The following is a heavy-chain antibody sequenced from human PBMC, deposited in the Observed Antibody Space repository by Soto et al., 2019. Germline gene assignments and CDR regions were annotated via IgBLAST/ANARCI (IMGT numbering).Heavy chain of an antibody. V-gene: IGHV4-34*01. CDR2: INHSGST. CDR1: GGSFSGYY. CDR3: ARGSGPRYYYYYLDV. Sequence: QVQLQQWGAGLLKPSETLSLTCAVYGGSFSGYYCSWIRQPPGKGLEWIGEINHSGSTNYNPSLKSRVTISVDTSKNKFSLKLSSVTAADTAVYYCARGSGPRYYYYYLDVWVKGTTVTVSS. J-gene: IGHJ6*03.